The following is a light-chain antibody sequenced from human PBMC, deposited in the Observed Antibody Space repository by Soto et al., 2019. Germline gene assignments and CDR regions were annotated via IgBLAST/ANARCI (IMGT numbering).Light chain of an antibody. V-gene: IGKV3-20*01. CDR1: QSVSSSY. J-gene: IGKJ2*01. Sequence: EIVLTQSPGTLSLSPGERATLSCRASQSVSSSYLAWYQQKPGQAPRLLIYGASSRATGTPDRFSGRGSGTDFTRTISRLEPEDFAVYYCQQYGSSPLYIFGQGTKLEIK. CDR2: GAS. CDR3: QQYGSSPLYI.